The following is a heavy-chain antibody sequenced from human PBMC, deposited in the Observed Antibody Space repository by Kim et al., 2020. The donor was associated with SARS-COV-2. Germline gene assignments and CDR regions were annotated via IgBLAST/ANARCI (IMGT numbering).Heavy chain of an antibody. J-gene: IGHJ3*02. V-gene: IGHV3-21*01. CDR2: ISSSSSYI. CDR3: ARVAWHYDGAFDI. CDR1: GFTFSSYS. Sequence: GGSLRLSCAASGFTFSSYSMNWVRQAPGKGLEWVSSISSSSSYIYYADSVKGRFTISRDNSKNSLYLQMNSLRAEDTAVYYCARVAWHYDGAFDIWGQGTLVTVSS. D-gene: IGHD1-7*01.